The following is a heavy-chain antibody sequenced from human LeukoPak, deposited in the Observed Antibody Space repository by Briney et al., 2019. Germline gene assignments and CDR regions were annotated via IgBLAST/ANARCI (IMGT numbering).Heavy chain of an antibody. V-gene: IGHV1-8*01. CDR1: GYNFRDQE. CDR3: ARGRYGGNRFFDN. CDR2: IHPNSGKT. Sequence: ASVKVSCKASGYNFRDQEINWVRRASGQGLEWVGWIHPNSGKTGYAQKFQGRVSMTRTTSISTTYMELTSLTSEDTAVYYCARGRYGGNRFFDNWGQATQLIVSS. J-gene: IGHJ4*02. D-gene: IGHD4-23*01.